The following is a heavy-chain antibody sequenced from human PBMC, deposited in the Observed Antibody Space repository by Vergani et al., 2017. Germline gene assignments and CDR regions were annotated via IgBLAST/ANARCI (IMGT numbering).Heavy chain of an antibody. CDR3: AREGISADYQSSGWWGNGYYYYYMDV. CDR2: IIPILGIA. Sequence: QVQLVQSGAEVMKPGSSVKVSCKASGGTFSSYTISWVRQAPGQGLEWLGRIIPILGIANYAQKFQGRVTITADKSTSTAYMELSSLGSEDTAVYYCAREGISADYQSSGWWGNGYYYYYMDVWGKGTTVTVSS. V-gene: IGHV1-69*08. D-gene: IGHD6-19*01. CDR1: GGTFSSYT. J-gene: IGHJ6*03.